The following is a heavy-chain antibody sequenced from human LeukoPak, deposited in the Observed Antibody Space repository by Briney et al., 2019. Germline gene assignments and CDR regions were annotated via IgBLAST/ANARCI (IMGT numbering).Heavy chain of an antibody. Sequence: PGGSLRLSCAASGFTFSSYWMSWVRQAPGKGLEWVSSISSSSSYIYYADSVKGRFTISRDNAKSSLYLQMNSLRAEDTAVYYCARLTSGSYWNYYYYYYMDVWGKGTTVTVSS. D-gene: IGHD1-26*01. V-gene: IGHV3-21*01. CDR3: ARLTSGSYWNYYYYYYMDV. CDR2: ISSSSSYI. J-gene: IGHJ6*03. CDR1: GFTFSSYW.